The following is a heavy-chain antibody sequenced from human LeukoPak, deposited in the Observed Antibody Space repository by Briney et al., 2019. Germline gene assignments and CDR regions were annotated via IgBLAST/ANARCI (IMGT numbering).Heavy chain of an antibody. CDR2: INPNSGGT. CDR1: GYIFTGYY. Sequence: ASVKVSCKASGYIFTGYYMHWVRQAPGQGLEWMGWINPNSGGTNYAQKFQGRVTMTRDTSIRTAYMELSSLRSDGTAVYYCASVSGYSGYALDYWGQGTLVTVSS. D-gene: IGHD5-12*01. CDR3: ASVSGYSGYALDY. J-gene: IGHJ4*02. V-gene: IGHV1-2*02.